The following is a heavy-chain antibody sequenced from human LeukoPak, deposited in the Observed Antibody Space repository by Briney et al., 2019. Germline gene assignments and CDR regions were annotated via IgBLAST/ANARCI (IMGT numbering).Heavy chain of an antibody. J-gene: IGHJ3*02. Sequence: PSETLSLTCTVSGGSVSNSNYCWGWNRQPPGKQLEWIGSIDYSGSPLYNPSLKSRVTISVDTSKNQFSLKLSSVTAADTAVYYCARPLDCNYGGTAFDIWGQGTMVTVSS. CDR3: ARPLDCNYGGTAFDI. CDR1: GGSVSNSNYC. D-gene: IGHD4-23*01. CDR2: IDYSGSP. V-gene: IGHV4-39*01.